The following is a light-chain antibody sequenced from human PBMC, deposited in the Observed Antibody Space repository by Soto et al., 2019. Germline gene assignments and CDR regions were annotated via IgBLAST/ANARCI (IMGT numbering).Light chain of an antibody. CDR1: QSFPSY. V-gene: IGKV1-5*03. Sequence: DIQMTQSPSTLSASVGDRVSITCRASQSFPSYLAWYQQQPGKAPKLLIYKASSLESGVPSRFSGSGSGTEFTLTISSLQPDDFATYYCQQYHSYPFTFGGGTKVDIK. J-gene: IGKJ4*01. CDR3: QQYHSYPFT. CDR2: KAS.